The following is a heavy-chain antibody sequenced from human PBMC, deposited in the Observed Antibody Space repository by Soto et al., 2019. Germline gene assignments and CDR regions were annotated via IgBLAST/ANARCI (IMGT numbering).Heavy chain of an antibody. Sequence: GGSLRLSCAASGFTFSSYIMNWVRQAPGKGLEWVSSISSSSSYIYYADSVKGRFTISRDNAKNSLYLQMNSLRAEDTAVYYCAISRIAAAGMVHYYWGQGTLVTVSS. CDR3: AISRIAAAGMVHYY. CDR2: ISSSSSYI. J-gene: IGHJ4*02. V-gene: IGHV3-21*01. CDR1: GFTFSSYI. D-gene: IGHD6-13*01.